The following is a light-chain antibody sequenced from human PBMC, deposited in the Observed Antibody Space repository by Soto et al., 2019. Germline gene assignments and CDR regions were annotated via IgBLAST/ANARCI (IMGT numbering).Light chain of an antibody. Sequence: EVVMTQSPATLSVFPGERVTLSCRASQSVSSSLAWYQQKPGQAPRLLIYSASTRATGIPARFSGSGSGTEFTLTISSLESEDFAVYYGQQYINGYTFGQGTKLETK. J-gene: IGKJ2*01. V-gene: IGKV3-15*01. CDR2: SAS. CDR1: QSVSSS. CDR3: QQYINGYT.